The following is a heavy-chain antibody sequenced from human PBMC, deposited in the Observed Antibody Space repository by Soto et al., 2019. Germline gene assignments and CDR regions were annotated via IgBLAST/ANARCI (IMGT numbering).Heavy chain of an antibody. J-gene: IGHJ6*02. CDR1: GYTFTGYY. V-gene: IGHV1-2*02. CDR3: ASIGGYCSSTSCPRREDYYYYGMDV. CDR2: INPNSGGT. D-gene: IGHD2-2*01. Sequence: ASVKVSCKASGYTFTGYYMHWVRQAPGQGLEWMGWINPNSGGTNYAQKFQGRVTMTRDTSISTAYMELSRLRSDDTAVYYCASIGGYCSSTSCPRREDYYYYGMDVWGQGTTVTVSS.